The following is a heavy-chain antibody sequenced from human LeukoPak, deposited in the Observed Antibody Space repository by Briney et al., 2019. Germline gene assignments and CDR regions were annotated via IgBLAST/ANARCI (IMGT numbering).Heavy chain of an antibody. CDR3: ARLNSSGYSRRLDY. J-gene: IGHJ4*02. D-gene: IGHD3-22*01. Sequence: AASVKVSCKASGYTFTGYYMHWVRQAPGQGLEWMGWINPNSGGTNYAQKFQGRVTMTRDTSISTAYMELSRLRSDDTAVYYCARLNSSGYSRRLDYWGQGTLVTVSS. CDR1: GYTFTGYY. CDR2: INPNSGGT. V-gene: IGHV1-2*02.